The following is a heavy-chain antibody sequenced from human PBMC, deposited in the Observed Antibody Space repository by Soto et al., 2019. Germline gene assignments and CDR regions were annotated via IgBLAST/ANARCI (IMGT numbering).Heavy chain of an antibody. CDR3: ASHVYSETSAHWFDP. CDR2: IHYTGST. CDR1: GGSITSNNYY. Sequence: QLQLQESGPGLVKPSQTLSLTCTVSGGSITSNNYYWGWIRQPPGKGLEWIGSIHYTGSTYYNPSLNSRVPFXXDXTXXQLSLPLNSVTAADTAVYYSASHVYSETSAHWFDPWGQGTLVTVSS. J-gene: IGHJ5*02. D-gene: IGHD2-21*01. V-gene: IGHV4-39*01.